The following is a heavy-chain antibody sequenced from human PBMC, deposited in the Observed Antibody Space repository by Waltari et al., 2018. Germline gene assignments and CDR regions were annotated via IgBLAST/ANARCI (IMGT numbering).Heavy chain of an antibody. CDR3: VRLEDCTGPGGNCYSGAPFAVDV. J-gene: IGHJ6*02. CDR2: INHSPNS. Sequence: QVHLQQCGAGLLRPSETLSLICAVYGGSLRGYYWGWIRQPPGKGLEWIGEINHSPNSNYNPSLRSRVHMSIDTSQNQFSLQLTSVTAADTGVYYCVRLEDCTGPGGNCYSGAPFAVDVWGQGTTVTVPS. D-gene: IGHD2-8*02. V-gene: IGHV4-34*01. CDR1: GGSLRGYY.